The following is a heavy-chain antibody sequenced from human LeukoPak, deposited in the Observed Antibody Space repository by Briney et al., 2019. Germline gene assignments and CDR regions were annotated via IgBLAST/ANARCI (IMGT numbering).Heavy chain of an antibody. J-gene: IGHJ3*02. Sequence: GESLKIFCKGSGYSFTSYWIGWVRQMPGKGLEWMGIIYPGDSDTRYPPSFQGQVTISADKSITTAYLQWSSLKASDTAIYYCAGRYYDSSGANAFDIWGQGAMLTVSS. CDR1: GYSFTSYW. V-gene: IGHV5-51*01. D-gene: IGHD3-22*01. CDR2: IYPGDSDT. CDR3: AGRYYDSSGANAFDI.